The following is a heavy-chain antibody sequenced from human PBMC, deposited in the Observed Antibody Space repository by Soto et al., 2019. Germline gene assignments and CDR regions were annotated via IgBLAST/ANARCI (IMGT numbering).Heavy chain of an antibody. CDR3: EPQGPPATPMIIDY. J-gene: IGHJ4*02. Sequence: PGESLKISCRVSGYSFSTYWIGWVRQMSGKGLEWVGIIHPGDSETRYSRSFQGRVTISADRSINTAYLQWSSLKASDTAMYYREPQGPPATPMIIDYWGQGTLVTVSS. D-gene: IGHD3-22*01. CDR1: GYSFSTYW. V-gene: IGHV5-51*01. CDR2: IHPGDSET.